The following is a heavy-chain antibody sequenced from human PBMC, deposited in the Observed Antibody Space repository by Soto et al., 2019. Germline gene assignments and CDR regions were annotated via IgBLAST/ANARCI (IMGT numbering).Heavy chain of an antibody. Sequence: PSKTLSLTCAVSGGSISSSNWWSWVRPPPGKGLEWIGEIYHSGITNYNPSLKSRVTISVDKSKNQFSLKLSSVTAADTAVYYCARDGGSWDYYYGRDVWGQRTTVTASS. D-gene: IGHD6-13*01. CDR2: IYHSGIT. CDR3: ARDGGSWDYYYGRDV. V-gene: IGHV4-4*02. CDR1: GGSISSSNW. J-gene: IGHJ6*02.